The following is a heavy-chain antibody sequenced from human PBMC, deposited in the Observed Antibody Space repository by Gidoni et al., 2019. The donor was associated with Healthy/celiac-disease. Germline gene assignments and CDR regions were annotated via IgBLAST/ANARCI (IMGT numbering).Heavy chain of an antibody. CDR3: ARHDSTSSTESYGMDV. D-gene: IGHD6-6*01. V-gene: IGHV4-39*01. CDR1: GGSISSTSYY. Sequence: QLQLQESGPGLVKPSATLSLTCTVSGGSISSTSYYWGWIRRPPGKGLEWIGSIYYNGNTYYNPSLKSRLTISVDTAKNQFSLKLYSVTAADTAVYYCARHDSTSSTESYGMDVWGQGTTVTVSS. CDR2: IYYNGNT. J-gene: IGHJ6*02.